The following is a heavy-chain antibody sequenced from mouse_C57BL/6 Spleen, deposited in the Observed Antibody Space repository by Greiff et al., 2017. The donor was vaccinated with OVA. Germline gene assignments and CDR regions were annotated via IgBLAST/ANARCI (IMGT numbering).Heavy chain of an antibody. J-gene: IGHJ1*03. D-gene: IGHD1-1*01. CDR1: GYSITSGYY. Sequence: EVQVVESGPGLVKPSQSLSLTCSVTGYSITSGYYWNWIRQFPGNKLEWMGYISYDGSNNYNPSLKNRISITRDTSKNQFFLKLNSVTTEDTATYYCARDPVYYYGSSYRYFDVWGTGTTVTVSS. V-gene: IGHV3-6*01. CDR3: ARDPVYYYGSSYRYFDV. CDR2: ISYDGSN.